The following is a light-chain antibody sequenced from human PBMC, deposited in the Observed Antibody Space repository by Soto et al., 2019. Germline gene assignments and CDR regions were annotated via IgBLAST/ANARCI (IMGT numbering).Light chain of an antibody. CDR3: QKYNNWPRT. V-gene: IGKV3-15*01. CDR2: GAS. CDR1: QSVSSN. Sequence: EIVMTQSPATLSVSPGERATLSCRASQSVSSNLAWYQQKPGQAPRLLIYGASTRATGIPARFSGSGSGTGSTPTISGLQSEDLAVYYGQKYNNWPRTSGKGTKVKIK. J-gene: IGKJ1*01.